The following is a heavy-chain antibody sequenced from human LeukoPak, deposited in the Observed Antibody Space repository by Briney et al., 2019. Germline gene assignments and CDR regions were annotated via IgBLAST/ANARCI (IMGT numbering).Heavy chain of an antibody. D-gene: IGHD3-22*01. CDR3: AREPYYYDSSGQTLIAFDI. Sequence: GASVKVSCKASGGTFSSYAISWVRQAPGQGLEWMGGIIPIFGTANYAEKFQGRVTITADESTSTAYMELSSLRSDDTAVYYCAREPYYYDSSGQTLIAFDIWGQGTMVTVSS. CDR1: GGTFSSYA. CDR2: IIPIFGTA. V-gene: IGHV1-69*13. J-gene: IGHJ3*02.